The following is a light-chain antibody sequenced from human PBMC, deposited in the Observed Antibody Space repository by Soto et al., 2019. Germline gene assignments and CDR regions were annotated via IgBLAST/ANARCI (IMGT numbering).Light chain of an antibody. CDR3: QTWGTGLVV. J-gene: IGLJ2*01. CDR2: LNSDGSH. CDR1: SGHSDYA. Sequence: QPVLTQSPSASASLGASVKLTCTLSSGHSDYAIAWHQQQPEKGPRYLMKLNSDGSHSKGDGIPDRFSGSSSGAERYLTISSLQSEDEADYYCQTWGTGLVVFGGGTKVTVL. V-gene: IGLV4-69*01.